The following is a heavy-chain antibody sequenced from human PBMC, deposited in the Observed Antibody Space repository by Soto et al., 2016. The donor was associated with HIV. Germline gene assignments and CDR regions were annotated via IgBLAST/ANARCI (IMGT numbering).Heavy chain of an antibody. CDR3: ASGAHYYGSGSYFDHYYYYYGMDV. V-gene: IGHV4-34*01. D-gene: IGHD3-10*01. CDR1: GGSFSGYY. Sequence: QVQLQQWGAGLLKPSETLSLTCAVYGGSFSGYYWSWIRQPPGKGLEWIGEINHSGSTNYNPSLKSRVTISVDTSKNQFSLKLSSVTAADTAVYYCASGAHYYGSGSYFDHYYYYYGMDVWGQGTHGHRLL. CDR2: INHSGST. J-gene: IGHJ6*02.